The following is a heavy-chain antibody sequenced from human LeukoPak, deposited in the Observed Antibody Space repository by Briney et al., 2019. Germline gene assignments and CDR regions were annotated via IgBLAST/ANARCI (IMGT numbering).Heavy chain of an antibody. CDR3: ARVLGYDILTGYYTDWYFDL. V-gene: IGHV3-30-3*01. CDR1: GFTFSSYA. J-gene: IGHJ2*01. D-gene: IGHD3-9*01. CDR2: ISYDGSNK. Sequence: PGGSLRLSCAASGFTFSSYAMHWVRQAPGKGLEWVAVISYDGSNKYYADSVKGRFTISRDNSKNTLYLQMNSLRAEDTAVYYCARVLGYDILTGYYTDWYFDLWGRGTLVTVSS.